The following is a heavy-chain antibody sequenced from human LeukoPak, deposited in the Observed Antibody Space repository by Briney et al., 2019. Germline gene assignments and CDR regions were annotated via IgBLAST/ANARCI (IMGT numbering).Heavy chain of an antibody. CDR3: TTFYQLPNFDI. CDR1: GFTFNNAW. Sequence: GGSLRLSCAASGFTFNNAWMSWVRQAPGKGLEWVGRIKSKTDGGTTDYAAPVKGRFTISRDDSKNTLYLQVNSLKTGDTAVYYCTTFYQLPNFDIWGQGTMVTVSS. V-gene: IGHV3-15*01. D-gene: IGHD2-2*01. J-gene: IGHJ3*02. CDR2: IKSKTDGGTT.